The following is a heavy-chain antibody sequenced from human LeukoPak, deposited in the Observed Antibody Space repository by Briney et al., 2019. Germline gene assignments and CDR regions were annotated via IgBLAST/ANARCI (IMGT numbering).Heavy chain of an antibody. D-gene: IGHD1-26*01. CDR3: ARDMKRSRARWENLGFDP. CDR1: GYTFTSYG. J-gene: IGHJ5*02. V-gene: IGHV1-18*01. Sequence: ASVKVSCKASGYTFTSYGISWVRQAPGQGLQWMGWISAYNGYTHYAQMLQGRVTMTTDTSTSTVSMELRSLRSDDTAVYYCARDMKRSRARWENLGFDPWGQGTLVTVSS. CDR2: ISAYNGYT.